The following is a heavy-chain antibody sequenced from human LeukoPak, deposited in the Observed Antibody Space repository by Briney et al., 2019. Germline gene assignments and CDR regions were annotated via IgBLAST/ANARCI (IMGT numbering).Heavy chain of an antibody. CDR3: ARGRLATQEGNY. CDR2: IIPILGIA. V-gene: IGHV1-69*04. Sequence: SVKVSFKASGCTFSSYAISWVRQAPGQGLEWMGRIIPILGIANYAQKFQGRVTITAEKSTTTAYMKLSSLGSEATAVYYCARGRLATQEGNYWGQGTLVTVSS. D-gene: IGHD5-12*01. J-gene: IGHJ4*02. CDR1: GCTFSSYA.